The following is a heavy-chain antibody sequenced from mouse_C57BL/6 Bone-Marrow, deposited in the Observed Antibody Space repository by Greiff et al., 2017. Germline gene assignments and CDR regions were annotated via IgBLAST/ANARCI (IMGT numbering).Heavy chain of an antibody. CDR1: GYTFTSYG. Sequence: QVQLQESGAELARPGASVKLSCKASGYTFTSYGISWVKQRTGQGLEWIGEIYPRSGNTYYNEKFKGKATLTADKSSSTAYMELRSLTSEDSAVYFCERWLLYWYFDVWGTGTTVTVSS. J-gene: IGHJ1*03. CDR3: ERWLLYWYFDV. V-gene: IGHV1-81*01. CDR2: IYPRSGNT. D-gene: IGHD2-3*01.